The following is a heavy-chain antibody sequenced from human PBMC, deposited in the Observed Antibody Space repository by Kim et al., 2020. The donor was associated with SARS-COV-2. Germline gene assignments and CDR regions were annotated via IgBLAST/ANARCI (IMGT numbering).Heavy chain of an antibody. J-gene: IGHJ6*02. CDR2: IYYSGST. Sequence: SETLSLTCTVSGGSISSSSYYWGWIRQPPGKGLEWIGSIYYSGSTYYNPSLKSRVTISVDTSKNQFSLKLSSVTAADTAVYYCARDRSGSGLYYYYYGMDVWGQGTTVTVSS. V-gene: IGHV4-39*07. CDR3: ARDRSGSGLYYYYYGMDV. D-gene: IGHD6-19*01. CDR1: GGSISSSSYY.